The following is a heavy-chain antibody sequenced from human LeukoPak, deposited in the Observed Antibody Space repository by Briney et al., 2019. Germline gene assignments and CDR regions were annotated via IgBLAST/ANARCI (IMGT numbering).Heavy chain of an antibody. D-gene: IGHD3-10*01. Sequence: SETLSLTCTVSGGSVSSYFWSWIRRPPGEGLEWIGYIDDSGNTNYNPSLKSQVSISIAKSKNQFSLKLSSVTAADTAMYYCARSDYYGSGSHTLFDAFDFWGQGTRVTVSS. CDR2: IDDSGNT. V-gene: IGHV4-59*02. J-gene: IGHJ3*01. CDR3: ARSDYYGSGSHTLFDAFDF. CDR1: GGSVSSYF.